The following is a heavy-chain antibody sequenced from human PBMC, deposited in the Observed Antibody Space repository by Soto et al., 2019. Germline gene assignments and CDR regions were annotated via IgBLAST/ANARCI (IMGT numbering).Heavy chain of an antibody. D-gene: IGHD6-19*01. V-gene: IGHV3-30-3*01. CDR3: TRDRVVAGIGEVDY. Sequence: QVQLVESGGGVVQPGRSLRLSCAASGFTFSSHAIHWVRQAPGKGLEWVAVISYDGNNKYYADSVKGRFTISRDNSKHTLYLQMNSLRVEDTALYYCTRDRVVAGIGEVDYWGQGTLVTVSS. CDR1: GFTFSSHA. J-gene: IGHJ4*02. CDR2: ISYDGNNK.